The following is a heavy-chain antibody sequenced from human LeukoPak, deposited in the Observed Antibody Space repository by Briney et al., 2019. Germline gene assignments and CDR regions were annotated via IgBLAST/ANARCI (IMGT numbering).Heavy chain of an antibody. V-gene: IGHV4-30-4*01. J-gene: IGHJ4*02. D-gene: IGHD5-18*01. Sequence: SQTLSLTCTVSGDSISSGDFYWSWIRQPPGKGLEWVGYVYYSESTYYNPSLKSRVVISVDTSKNQFSLKLSSVTAADTAVYYCARGIQLWFVVWDQGTLVTVSS. CDR2: VYYSEST. CDR1: GDSISSGDFY. CDR3: ARGIQLWFVV.